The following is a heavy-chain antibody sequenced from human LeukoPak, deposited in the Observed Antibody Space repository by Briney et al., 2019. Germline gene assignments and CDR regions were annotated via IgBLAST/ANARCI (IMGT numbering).Heavy chain of an antibody. J-gene: IGHJ4*02. CDR1: GGSISSGSYY. Sequence: SQTLSLTCTVSGGSISSGSYYWSWIRQPAGKGLEWIGRIYTSGSTNYNPSLKSRVTISVDTSKNQFSLKLSSVTAADTAVYYCARDGLYGSGSDYWGQGTLVTVSS. CDR2: IYTSGST. D-gene: IGHD3-10*01. CDR3: ARDGLYGSGSDY. V-gene: IGHV4-61*02.